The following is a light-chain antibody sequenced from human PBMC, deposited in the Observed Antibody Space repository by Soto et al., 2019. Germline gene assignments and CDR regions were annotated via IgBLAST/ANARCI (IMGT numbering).Light chain of an antibody. CDR1: QSISTW. J-gene: IGKJ1*01. CDR2: DAS. Sequence: DIQLPQSPSTLSASVGDRVSITCRASQSISTWLAWYQQKPGKAPKLLIFDASSLESRVSSRFSGRGSGTQFTLTISSLQPDDFATYYCQQYSTYPWTFGQGAKVEFK. V-gene: IGKV1-5*01. CDR3: QQYSTYPWT.